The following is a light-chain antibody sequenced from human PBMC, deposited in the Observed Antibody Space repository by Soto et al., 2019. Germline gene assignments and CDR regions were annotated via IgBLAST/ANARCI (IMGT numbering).Light chain of an antibody. V-gene: IGKV3-15*01. CDR2: GAS. J-gene: IGKJ1*01. CDR3: QQYGSSPWT. Sequence: LVTQSPDTLSVRPGERATISCRASQSISSNLAWYQQRPGQAPRLVIYGASTRATGIPARFSGGGSGTEFTLTISSLQSEDFAVYYCQQYGSSPWTFGQGTKVDIK. CDR1: QSISSN.